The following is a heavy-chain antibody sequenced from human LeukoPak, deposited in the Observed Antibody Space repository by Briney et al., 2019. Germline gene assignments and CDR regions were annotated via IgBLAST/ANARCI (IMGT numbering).Heavy chain of an antibody. CDR1: GFTFSNAW. J-gene: IGHJ6*02. CDR3: TTDATDTAMVAEIDYYYYGMDV. V-gene: IGHV3-15*01. Sequence: GGSLRLSCAASGFTFSNAWMSWVRQAPGKGLEWVGRIKSKTDGGTTDYAAPVKGRFTISRDDSKNTLYLQMNSLKTEDTAVYYCTTDATDTAMVAEIDYYYYGMDVWGQGTTVTVSS. D-gene: IGHD5-18*01. CDR2: IKSKTDGGTT.